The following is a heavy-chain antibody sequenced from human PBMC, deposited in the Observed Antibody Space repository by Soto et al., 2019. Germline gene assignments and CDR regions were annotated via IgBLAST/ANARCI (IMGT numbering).Heavy chain of an antibody. D-gene: IGHD2-2*01. CDR1: GGSISSDY. CDR3: ARSGGGIVVVPAVTDASDI. J-gene: IGHJ3*02. CDR2: IYYSGST. Sequence: SETLSLTCTVSGGSISSDYWSWIRQPPGKGLEWIGYIYYSGSTNYNPSLKSRVTISVDTSKNQFSLKLSSVTAADTAVYYCARSGGGIVVVPAVTDASDIWGQGTMVTVSS. V-gene: IGHV4-59*01.